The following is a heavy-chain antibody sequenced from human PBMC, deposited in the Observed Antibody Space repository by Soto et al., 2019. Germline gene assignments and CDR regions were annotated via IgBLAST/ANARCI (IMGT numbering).Heavy chain of an antibody. Sequence: GGSLRLSCAASGFTFSSYAMSWVRQAPGKGLEWVSAISGSGGSTYYADSVKGRFTISRDNSKNTLYLQMNSLRAEDTAVYYCAKDAIAVAGLYYYGMDVWGQGTTVTVSS. V-gene: IGHV3-23*01. CDR2: ISGSGGST. D-gene: IGHD6-19*01. CDR3: AKDAIAVAGLYYYGMDV. CDR1: GFTFSSYA. J-gene: IGHJ6*02.